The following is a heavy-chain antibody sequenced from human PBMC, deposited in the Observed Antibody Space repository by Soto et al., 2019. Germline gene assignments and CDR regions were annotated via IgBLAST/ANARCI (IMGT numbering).Heavy chain of an antibody. CDR3: AHVYGGYDKFDY. V-gene: IGHV2-5*02. Sequence: QITLKESGPTLGKPTQPLTLTCTFSGFSLSTSGVGVGWIRQTPGKALEWLALIYWDDDKRYSPSLKSRLTTTKDTYKNQVVLTMTTMDPVDTATYYCAHVYGGYDKFDYWGQGTLVTVSS. D-gene: IGHD5-12*01. J-gene: IGHJ4*02. CDR2: IYWDDDK. CDR1: GFSLSTSGVG.